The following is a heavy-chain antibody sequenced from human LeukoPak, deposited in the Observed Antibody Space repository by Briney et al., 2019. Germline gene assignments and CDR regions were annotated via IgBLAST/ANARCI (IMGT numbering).Heavy chain of an antibody. CDR3: AHTGGWELRLSGMDV. CDR1: GFSLSTSAVG. D-gene: IGHD4-23*01. V-gene: IGHV2-5*01. Sequence: SGPTLVKPTQPLTLTCTFSGFSLSTSAVGVGWIRQPPEKALEWLALIYWNDDKRYSPSLKSRLTITKDTSKNQVVLTMTNMDPVDTATYYCAHTGGWELRLSGMDVWGQGTTVTVSS. J-gene: IGHJ6*02. CDR2: IYWNDDK.